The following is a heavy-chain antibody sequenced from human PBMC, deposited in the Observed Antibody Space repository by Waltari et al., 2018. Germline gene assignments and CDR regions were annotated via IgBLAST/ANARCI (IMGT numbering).Heavy chain of an antibody. V-gene: IGHV3-23*01. D-gene: IGHD4-17*01. Sequence: EVQLLESGGTSQQLGGSLRLPCSASGLRFKDLHTTWVRQAPGKGLGWVASISGSGRTSFYADSVKGRFTISRDNYRNTLYLQMSGLRAADTAFYYCAKDLDGDWIEAFYFDYWGRGTLVTV. J-gene: IGHJ4*02. CDR1: GLRFKDLH. CDR2: ISGSGRTS. CDR3: AKDLDGDWIEAFYFDY.